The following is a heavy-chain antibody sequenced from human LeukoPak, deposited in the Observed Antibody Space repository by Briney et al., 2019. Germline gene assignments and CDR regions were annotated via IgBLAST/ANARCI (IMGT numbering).Heavy chain of an antibody. V-gene: IGHV3-7*01. Sequence: GGSLRLSCAASGFTLSSYWMSWVRKAPGKGREWVANIKQDGSEKFYVDSVKGRFTISRDNAKNSLYLQMNSLRAEDTAVYYCARVSPNTVTTLKYFDYWGKGTLVTVSS. CDR1: GFTLSSYW. CDR2: IKQDGSEK. J-gene: IGHJ4*02. CDR3: ARVSPNTVTTLKYFDY. D-gene: IGHD4-17*01.